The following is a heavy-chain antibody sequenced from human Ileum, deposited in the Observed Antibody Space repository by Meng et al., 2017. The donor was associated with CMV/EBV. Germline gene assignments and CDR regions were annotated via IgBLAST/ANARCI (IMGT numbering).Heavy chain of an antibody. D-gene: IGHD2-2*01. J-gene: IGHJ6*02. CDR1: AYSFTTYY. V-gene: IGHV1-46*01. CDR3: ARGYEDYYYYGMDV. Sequence: ASVKVSCKASAYSFTTYYMHWVRQAPGQGLEWMGVLNPSGTTSYTQKFQGRVSMTRDTSTSTVYMELSSLRSEDTAVYYCARGYEDYYYYGMDVWGQGTTVTVSS. CDR2: LNPSGTT.